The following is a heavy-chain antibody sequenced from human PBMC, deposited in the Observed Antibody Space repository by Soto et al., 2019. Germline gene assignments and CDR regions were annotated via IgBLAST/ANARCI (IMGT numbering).Heavy chain of an antibody. CDR3: ARARWGYYDSSGPDI. D-gene: IGHD3-22*01. CDR1: GGSISSGVYY. CDR2: IYYSGST. J-gene: IGHJ3*02. Sequence: PSETRSLTCTVSGGSISSGVYYWSWIRQHPGKGLEWIGYIYYSGSTYYNPSLKSRVTISVDTSKNQFSLKLSSVTAADTAVYYCARARWGYYDSSGPDIWGQGTMVTVSS. V-gene: IGHV4-31*02.